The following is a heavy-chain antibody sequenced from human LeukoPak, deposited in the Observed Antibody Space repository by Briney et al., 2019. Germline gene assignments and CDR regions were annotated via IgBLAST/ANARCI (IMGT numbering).Heavy chain of an antibody. J-gene: IGHJ4*02. CDR2: INLNSGGT. V-gene: IGHV1-2*02. D-gene: IGHD6-19*01. CDR3: ARGIAVAGTDY. CDR1: GYTFTGYY. Sequence: RASVKVSCKASGYTFTGYYMHWVRQAPGQGLDWMGWINLNSGGTNYAQKFQGRVTMTRDTSISTAYMELSRLRSDDTAVYYCARGIAVAGTDYWGQGTLVTVSS.